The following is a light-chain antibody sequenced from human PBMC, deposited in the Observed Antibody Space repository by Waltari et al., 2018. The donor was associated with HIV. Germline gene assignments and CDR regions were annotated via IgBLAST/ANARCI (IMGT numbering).Light chain of an antibody. J-gene: IGLJ3*02. Sequence: QSALTQPTSVSGNLGQSVTITCTGTNIDVGNYNLVSWYQQFPGKAPKLIIYDVSKRPSGVSRRFSGSKSGYWASLTISGLLVEDESYYYCLTYVSDSGTWKFGGGTYLTV. CDR1: NIDVGNYNL. CDR2: DVS. CDR3: LTYVSDSGTWK. V-gene: IGLV2-23*02.